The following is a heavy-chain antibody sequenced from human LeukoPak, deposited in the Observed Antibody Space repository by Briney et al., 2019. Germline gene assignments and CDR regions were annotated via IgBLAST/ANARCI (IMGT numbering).Heavy chain of an antibody. Sequence: PSETLSLTCTVSGGSISSSSYYWGWIRQPPGKGLEWIGSIYYSGSTYYNPSLKSRVTISVDTSTNKFSLKLSSVTAADTAVYYCARSPEGGDNWFDPWGQGTLVTVSS. CDR3: ARSPEGGDNWFDP. D-gene: IGHD2-21*01. V-gene: IGHV4-39*07. CDR2: IYYSGST. J-gene: IGHJ5*02. CDR1: GGSISSSSYY.